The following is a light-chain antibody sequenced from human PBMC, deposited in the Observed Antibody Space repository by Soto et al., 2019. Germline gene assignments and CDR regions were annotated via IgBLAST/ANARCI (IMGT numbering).Light chain of an antibody. CDR1: QSLLHSNGYNY. Sequence: DIVMTQSPLSLPVTPGEPASISCRSSQSLLHSNGYNYLDWYLQKPGQSPQLLIYLGSTRASGVPDRFSGSGSGTDFTLEISRVEAEDVGVYYCMQTLQTPLTFGQGTKVDIK. J-gene: IGKJ1*01. V-gene: IGKV2-28*01. CDR2: LGS. CDR3: MQTLQTPLT.